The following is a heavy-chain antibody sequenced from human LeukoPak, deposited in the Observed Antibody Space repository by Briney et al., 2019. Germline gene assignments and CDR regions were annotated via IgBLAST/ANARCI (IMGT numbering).Heavy chain of an antibody. CDR3: AVAAPGWFDP. J-gene: IGHJ5*02. CDR2: IYYSGST. D-gene: IGHD6-19*01. CDR1: GGSISSYY. Sequence: SETLSLTCTVSGGSISSYYWSWIRQPPGKGLEWIGYIYYSGSTNYNPSLKSRVTISVDTSKNQFSLKLSSVTAADTAVYYCAVAAPGWFDPWGQGTLVTVSS. V-gene: IGHV4-59*12.